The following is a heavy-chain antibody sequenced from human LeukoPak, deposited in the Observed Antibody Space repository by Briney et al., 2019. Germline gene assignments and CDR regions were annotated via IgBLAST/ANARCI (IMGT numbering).Heavy chain of an antibody. CDR1: GGSISSSSYY. CDR3: ARPPPNYYDSSGSPQYFDY. Sequence: SETLSLTCTVSGGSISSSSYYWGRIRQPPGKGLEWIGSIYYSGSTYYNPSLKSRVTISVDTSKNQFSLKLSSVTAADTAVYYCARPPPNYYDSSGSPQYFDYWGQGTLVTVSS. CDR2: IYYSGST. V-gene: IGHV4-39*01. D-gene: IGHD3-22*01. J-gene: IGHJ4*02.